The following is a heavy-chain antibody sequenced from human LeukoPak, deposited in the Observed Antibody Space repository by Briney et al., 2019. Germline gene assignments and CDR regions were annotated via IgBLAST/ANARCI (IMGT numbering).Heavy chain of an antibody. D-gene: IGHD3-22*01. V-gene: IGHV3-23*01. Sequence: GGSRRLSCVVSGFMSGNYAMSWVRQAPGKGLEWVSAIGGSSGRTYYADSVKGRFAISRDNDSTTLYLQMNSLRAEYTAVYSCSKMRDYYDSTGNDYRDSPYFFDYWGQGTLVTVSS. CDR1: GFMSGNYA. J-gene: IGHJ4*02. CDR2: IGGSSGRT. CDR3: SKMRDYYDSTGNDYRDSPYFFDY.